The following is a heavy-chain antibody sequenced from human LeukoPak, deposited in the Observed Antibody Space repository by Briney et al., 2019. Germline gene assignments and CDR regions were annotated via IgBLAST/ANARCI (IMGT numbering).Heavy chain of an antibody. CDR3: ARAYYDSSGYYYLYYYYYMDV. V-gene: IGHV3-21*01. D-gene: IGHD3-22*01. CDR1: GFTFTSYG. Sequence: GGSLRLSCAASGFTFTSYGMTWVRQAPGKGLEWVSSISSSSSYIYYSDSVKGRFTISRDNAKNSLYLQMNSLRAEDTAVYYCARAYYDSSGYYYLYYYYYMDVWGKGTTVTVSS. J-gene: IGHJ6*03. CDR2: ISSSSSYI.